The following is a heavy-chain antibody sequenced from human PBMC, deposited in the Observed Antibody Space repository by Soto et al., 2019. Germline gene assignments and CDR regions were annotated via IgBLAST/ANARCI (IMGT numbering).Heavy chain of an antibody. D-gene: IGHD4-17*01. Sequence: PGGSLRLSCVASGFIFSDYYLSWIRQVPGKGLECVAYISETGDTKYYADSLEGRFTISRDNAKNSLYLQMTSLRVEDTAVYYCARDPTVTKFDYWGQGT. J-gene: IGHJ4*02. CDR1: GFIFSDYY. CDR2: ISETGDTK. CDR3: ARDPTVTKFDY. V-gene: IGHV3-11*01.